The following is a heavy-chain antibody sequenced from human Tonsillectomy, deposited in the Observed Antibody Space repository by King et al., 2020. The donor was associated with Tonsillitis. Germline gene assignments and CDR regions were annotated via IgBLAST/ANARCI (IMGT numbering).Heavy chain of an antibody. CDR3: ARHPGYLDSSGYFHNWFDP. CDR1: GYNFTNYW. Sequence: VQLVESGAEVKKPGESLKISCKGSGYNFTNYWIGWVRQMPGKGLEWMGVIYPGDSDTRYSPSFRGQVTISADESVSTAFLPWSSLKASDTALYYCARHPGYLDSSGYFHNWFDPWGQGTLVTVSS. CDR2: IYPGDSDT. J-gene: IGHJ5*02. V-gene: IGHV5-51*01. D-gene: IGHD3-22*01.